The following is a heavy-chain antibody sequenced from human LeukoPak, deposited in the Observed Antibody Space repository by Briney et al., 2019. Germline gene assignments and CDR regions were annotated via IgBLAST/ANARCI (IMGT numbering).Heavy chain of an antibody. CDR3: ARGSGYYRYYFDY. J-gene: IGHJ4*02. CDR1: GYTFTGYY. D-gene: IGHD3-22*01. CDR2: INPNSGGT. Sequence: APVKVSCKASGYTFTGYYMHWVRQAPGQGPEWMGWINPNSGGTNYAQKFQGRVTMTRDTSISTAYMELSRLRSDDTAVYYCARGSGYYRYYFDYWGQGTLVTVSS. V-gene: IGHV1-2*02.